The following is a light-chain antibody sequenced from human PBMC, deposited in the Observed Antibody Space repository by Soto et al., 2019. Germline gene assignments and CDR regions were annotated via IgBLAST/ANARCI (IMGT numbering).Light chain of an antibody. Sequence: QAVVTQPPSASGTPGQRVTISCSGSSSNIGSNFVYWYQHLPGTAPKVLIYRNNQRPSGVPDRFSGSKSGTSASLAISGLRSEDEADYYCAAWDDSLSDYVFGTGTKLTVL. CDR1: SSNIGSNF. CDR3: AAWDDSLSDYV. V-gene: IGLV1-47*01. CDR2: RNN. J-gene: IGLJ1*01.